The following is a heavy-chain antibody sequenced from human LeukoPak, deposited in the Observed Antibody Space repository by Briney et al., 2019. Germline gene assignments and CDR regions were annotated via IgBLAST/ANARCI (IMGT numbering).Heavy chain of an antibody. V-gene: IGHV3-23*01. D-gene: IGHD2-2*01. J-gene: IGHJ6*03. Sequence: GGSLSLSCAASGFSFSSYAMSWVRQAPGKGLEWVSAISGSGGSTYYADSVKGRFTISRDNSKNTLYLQMNSLRAEDTAVYYCASMDVVHYYYMDVWGKGTTVTVSS. CDR3: ASMDVVHYYYMDV. CDR1: GFSFSSYA. CDR2: ISGSGGST.